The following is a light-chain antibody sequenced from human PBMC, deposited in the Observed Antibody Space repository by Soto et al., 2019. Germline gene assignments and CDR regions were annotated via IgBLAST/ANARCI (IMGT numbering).Light chain of an antibody. CDR2: GAS. Sequence: EVVVTQSPATVSVCPGERATLSCRASQSVSSDLAWYQQKPGQAPRLLIYGASTRATGIPARFSGSGSGTEFTLTISSLQSEDFVTYYCQQTYSTPNAFGQGTRLEIK. J-gene: IGKJ5*01. CDR1: QSVSSD. CDR3: QQTYSTPNA. V-gene: IGKV3D-15*01.